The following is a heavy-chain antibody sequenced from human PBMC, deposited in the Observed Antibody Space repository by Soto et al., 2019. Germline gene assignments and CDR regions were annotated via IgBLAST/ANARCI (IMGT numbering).Heavy chain of an antibody. CDR1: GDSISDYY. V-gene: IGHV4-59*01. CDR3: ARARWLVGYYYYYALDV. D-gene: IGHD6-19*01. CDR2: IYYSGST. Sequence: QVQLQESGPGLVKPSETLSLTCTVSGDSISDYYWSWIRQPPGKGLEWIGYIYYSGSTNYNPSLNSRVTISVDTSKNQFSLKLSSVTAADTAVYYCARARWLVGYYYYYALDVWGQGTTVTVSS. J-gene: IGHJ6*02.